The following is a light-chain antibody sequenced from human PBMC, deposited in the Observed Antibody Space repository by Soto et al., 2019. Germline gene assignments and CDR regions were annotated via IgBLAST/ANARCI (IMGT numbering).Light chain of an antibody. CDR3: QQYGSSPYT. CDR1: QSVTTNY. V-gene: IGKV3-20*01. CDR2: GAS. Sequence: DMVLTQSPGTLSLSPGERAALSCRASQSVTTNYLAWYQRKPGQPPRLLVYGASSRATGVPDRFSGSGSGTDFTLTISRLEPEDFAVYYCQQYGSSPYTFGQGTKLEIK. J-gene: IGKJ2*01.